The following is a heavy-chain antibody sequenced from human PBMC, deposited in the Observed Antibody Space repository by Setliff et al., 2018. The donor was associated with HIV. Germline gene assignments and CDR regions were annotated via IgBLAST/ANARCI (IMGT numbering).Heavy chain of an antibody. J-gene: IGHJ6*03. CDR2: ISGLGGGTI. CDR1: GFTFDSYG. V-gene: IGHV3-48*01. CDR3: ARAGVVEGYYYYYYMDV. D-gene: IGHD2-15*01. Sequence: GSLRLSCATSGFTFDSYGIIWVRQAPGKGLEWVSYISGLGGGTIYYADSVRGRFTISRDDAEKSVYLQMNSLRAEDTAVYYCARAGVVEGYYYYYYMDVWGKGTTVTVSS.